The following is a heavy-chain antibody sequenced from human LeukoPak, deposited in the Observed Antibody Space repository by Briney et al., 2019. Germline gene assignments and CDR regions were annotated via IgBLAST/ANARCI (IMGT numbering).Heavy chain of an antibody. D-gene: IGHD2-2*02. J-gene: IGHJ4*02. CDR2: INTNTGNP. Sequence: ASVKVSCKASGYTFTSYAMNWVRQAPGQGLEWMGWINTNTGNPTYAQGFTGRFVFSLDSSVSTAYLQISSLKAEDTAVYYCARVPDVVVVPAAIYWGQGTLVTVSS. V-gene: IGHV7-4-1*02. CDR3: ARVPDVVVVPAAIY. CDR1: GYTFTSYA.